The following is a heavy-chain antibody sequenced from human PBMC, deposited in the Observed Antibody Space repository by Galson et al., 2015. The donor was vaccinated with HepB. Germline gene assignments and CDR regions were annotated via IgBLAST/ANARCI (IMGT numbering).Heavy chain of an antibody. CDR3: ARPGGVKTGSYYGFDY. CDR1: GGTFTSYT. J-gene: IGHJ4*02. V-gene: IGHV1-69*13. D-gene: IGHD1-26*01. CDR2: IMPIFGTT. Sequence: SVKVSCKASGGTFTSYTINWVRQAPGQGLEWVGGIMPIFGTTNYAQKFQGKVTITADVSTNTAYMELSSLRSEDTAVYYWARPGGVKTGSYYGFDYWGQGTLVTVSS.